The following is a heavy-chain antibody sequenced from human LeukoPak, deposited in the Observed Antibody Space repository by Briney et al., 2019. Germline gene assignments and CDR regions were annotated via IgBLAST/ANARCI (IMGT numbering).Heavy chain of an antibody. CDR1: GGTFSSYA. CDR3: ARVLTSGSSRWLGYYYMDV. V-gene: IGHV1-69*01. CDR2: IIPIFGTA. D-gene: IGHD1-26*01. J-gene: IGHJ6*03. Sequence: ASVKVSCKASGGTFSSYAISWVRQAPGQGLEWMGGIIPIFGTANYAQKFQGRVTITADESTSTAYMELSSLRSEDTAVYYCARVLTSGSSRWLGYYYMDVWGKGTTVTVSS.